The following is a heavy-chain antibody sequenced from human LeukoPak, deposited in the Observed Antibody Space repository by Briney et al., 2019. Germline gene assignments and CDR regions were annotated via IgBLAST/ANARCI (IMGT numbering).Heavy chain of an antibody. Sequence: QTLSLTCAISGDSVSSNSAAWNWIRQSPSRGLEWLGRTYYRSKWYNTYAISVKGRVTVNPDTSKNQFSLQLNSVTPEDTAVYYCAREEESGTTYDAFDIWGQGTMVTVSS. CDR3: AREEESGTTYDAFDI. CDR1: GDSVSSNSAA. J-gene: IGHJ3*02. V-gene: IGHV6-1*01. CDR2: TYYRSKWYN. D-gene: IGHD1-1*01.